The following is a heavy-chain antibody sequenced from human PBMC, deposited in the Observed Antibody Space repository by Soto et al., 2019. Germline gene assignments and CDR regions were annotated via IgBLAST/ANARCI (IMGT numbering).Heavy chain of an antibody. J-gene: IGHJ4*02. CDR2: IYYSGST. CDR1: GGSISSGGYY. Sequence: PSETLSLTCTVSGGSISSGGYYWSWIRQHPGKGLEWIGYIYYSGSTYYNPSLKSRVTISVDTSKNQFSLKLSSVTAADTAVYYCARVPIYYDPYQYYFDYWGQGTLVTVSS. V-gene: IGHV4-31*03. D-gene: IGHD3-22*01. CDR3: ARVPIYYDPYQYYFDY.